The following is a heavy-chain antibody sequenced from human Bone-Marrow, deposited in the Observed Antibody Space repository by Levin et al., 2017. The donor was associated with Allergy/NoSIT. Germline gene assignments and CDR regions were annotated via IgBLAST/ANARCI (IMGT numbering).Heavy chain of an antibody. V-gene: IGHV3-15*01. Sequence: NPGGSLRLSCAASGFTFSGAWMSWVRQAPGKGLEWVGFIKSKVDGETTHYPAPVKDRITISRDDSKDTVFLQVSSLKGEDTGVYYCTADVPWRGAGEFDFWGQGALVIVSS. CDR1: GFTFSGAW. J-gene: IGHJ4*02. CDR2: IKSKVDGETT. CDR3: TADVPWRGAGEFDF. D-gene: IGHD4-17*01.